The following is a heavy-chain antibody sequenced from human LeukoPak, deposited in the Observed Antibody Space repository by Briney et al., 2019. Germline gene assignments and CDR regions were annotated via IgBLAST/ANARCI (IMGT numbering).Heavy chain of an antibody. V-gene: IGHV3-23*01. CDR1: GFTVSSNY. Sequence: PGGSLRLSCAASGFTVSSNYMSWVRQAPGKGLEWVSAISGSGGSTYYADSVKGRFTISRDNSKNTLYLQMNSLRAEDTAVYYCAKDLWVGELYIDYWGQGTLVTVSS. J-gene: IGHJ4*02. D-gene: IGHD3-10*01. CDR2: ISGSGGST. CDR3: AKDLWVGELYIDY.